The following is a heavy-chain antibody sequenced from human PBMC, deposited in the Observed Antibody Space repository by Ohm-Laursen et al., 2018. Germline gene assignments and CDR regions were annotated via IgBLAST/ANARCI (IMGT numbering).Heavy chain of an antibody. J-gene: IGHJ4*02. CDR3: AKDYDFWSGYCFDY. CDR2: ISWDSGSI. V-gene: IGHV3-9*01. D-gene: IGHD3-3*01. Sequence: SLRLSCTASGFTFDEYAMHWVRQVPGKGLEWVSGISWDSGSIGYADSVKGRFTISRDNSENTVNLQMNSLRAEDTAVYYCAKDYDFWSGYCFDYWSQGTLVTVSS. CDR1: GFTFDEYA.